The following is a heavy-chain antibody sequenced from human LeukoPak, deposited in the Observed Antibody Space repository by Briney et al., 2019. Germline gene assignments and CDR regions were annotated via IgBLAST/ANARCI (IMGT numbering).Heavy chain of an antibody. CDR1: GFTFSSYS. CDR3: ARAGNYYGRHTNWFDP. J-gene: IGHJ5*02. CDR2: ISSGTSYI. Sequence: TGGSLRLSCAASGFTFSSYSMNRVRQAPGKGLEWVSSISSGTSYIYYADSVKGRFTISRDNAKNSLYLQMNSLRAEDTAVYYCARAGNYYGRHTNWFDPWGQGTLVTVSS. V-gene: IGHV3-21*01. D-gene: IGHD3-10*01.